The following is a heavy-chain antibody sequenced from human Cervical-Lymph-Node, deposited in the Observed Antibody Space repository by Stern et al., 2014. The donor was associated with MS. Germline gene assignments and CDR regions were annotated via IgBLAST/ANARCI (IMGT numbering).Heavy chain of an antibody. J-gene: IGHJ4*01. D-gene: IGHD5-18*01. Sequence: EVHLVESGGGLAHPGRSLRLSCAASEFTFSTYAMTWVRQAPGKGLEWVATISASCNSTYFADSVKGRFTVSRDNSNNTVYLQMSNLTAEDTAIYFCAKDDGYIGFDYWGHGTPVTVSS. V-gene: IGHV3-23*04. CDR1: EFTFSTYA. CDR3: AKDDGYIGFDY. CDR2: ISASCNST.